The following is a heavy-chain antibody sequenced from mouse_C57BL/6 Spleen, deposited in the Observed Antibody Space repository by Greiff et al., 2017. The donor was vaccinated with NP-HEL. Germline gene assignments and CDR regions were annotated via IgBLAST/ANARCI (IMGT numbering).Heavy chain of an antibody. CDR2: IYPGDGDT. CDR1: GYAFSSYW. J-gene: IGHJ1*03. Sequence: VQLQQSGAELVKPGASVKISCKASGYAFSSYWMNWVKQRPGKGLEWIGQIYPGDGDTNYNGKFKGKATLTADKSSSTAYMQLSSLTSEDSAVYFCARLGGTTRYCDVWGTGTTVTVSS. V-gene: IGHV1-80*01. D-gene: IGHD1-1*01. CDR3: ARLGGTTRYCDV.